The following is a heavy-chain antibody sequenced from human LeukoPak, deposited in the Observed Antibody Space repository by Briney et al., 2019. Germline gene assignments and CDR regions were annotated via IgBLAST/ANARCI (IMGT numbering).Heavy chain of an antibody. D-gene: IGHD5-12*01. CDR3: ARDLISEYSRSHSHFDP. CDR2: IYCSGSTSCGST. CDR1: GASIFGQY. J-gene: IGHJ5*02. Sequence: SGTLSLTCTVSGASIFGQYWSWIRRPPGKGLEWIGYIYCSGSTSCGSTSYNPSLKSRVTISVDKNQLSLRLTSVTAADTAVYYCARDLISEYSRSHSHFDPWGQGTLVTVSS. V-gene: IGHV4-4*08.